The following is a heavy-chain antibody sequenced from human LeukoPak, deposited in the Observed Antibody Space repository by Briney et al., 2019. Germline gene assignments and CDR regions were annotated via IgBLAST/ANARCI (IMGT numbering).Heavy chain of an antibody. J-gene: IGHJ4*02. CDR3: AKQLGDILTGCSFDY. V-gene: IGHV3-23*01. Sequence: TGGSLRLSCAASGFTFSSYAMRWVRQAPGKGLKWVSSMNGSGGSTYYADSVKGRFTISRDNSKNTLYLQMNCLRDEDTAVYYCAKQLGDILTGCSFDYWGQGTLVTVSS. D-gene: IGHD3-9*01. CDR1: GFTFSSYA. CDR2: MNGSGGST.